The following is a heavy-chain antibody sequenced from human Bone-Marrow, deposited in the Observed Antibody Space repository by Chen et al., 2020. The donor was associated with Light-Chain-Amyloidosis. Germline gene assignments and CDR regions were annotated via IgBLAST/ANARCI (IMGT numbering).Heavy chain of an antibody. CDR3: TRAGVNGTGYFSPFDH. V-gene: IGHV4-38-2*02. J-gene: IGHJ4*02. CDR1: GYSISSGSS. D-gene: IGHD2-8*02. CDR2: IYHTGTT. Sequence: QVQLQESGPGLVKPSETLSLPSSVSGYSISSGSSWGWIRQPPGKGLEWIGSIYHTGTTYYNPSLKRRVTISLDRSKNQFSLKLSSVNAADTAVYYSTRAGVNGTGYFSPFDHWGQGYLVTVSS.